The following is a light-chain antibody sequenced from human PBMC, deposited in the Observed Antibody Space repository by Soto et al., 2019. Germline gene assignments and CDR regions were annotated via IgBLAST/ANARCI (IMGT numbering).Light chain of an antibody. CDR2: DVS. J-gene: IGLJ2*01. CDR3: SSYTSSSTLGVV. CDR1: SSDVGGYNY. V-gene: IGLV2-14*01. Sequence: QSVLTQPASVSGSPGQSITISCTGTSSDVGGYNYFSWYQQHPGKAPKLMIYDVSNRPSGVSNRFSGSKSGNTASLTISGLQAEDEADYYCSSYTSSSTLGVVFGGGTKLTVL.